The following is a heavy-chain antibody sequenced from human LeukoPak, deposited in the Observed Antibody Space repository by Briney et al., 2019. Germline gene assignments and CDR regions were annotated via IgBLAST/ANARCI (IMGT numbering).Heavy chain of an antibody. CDR3: TRGPIQLWLNYGMDV. V-gene: IGHV3-49*04. Sequence: GGSLRLSCIASGFTFGDHAMSWVRQAPGKGLEWVGFIRSKAYRVTIAYAAPVKGRFTISRDDSKSIAYLQMNSVKIEDTAVYYCTRGPIQLWLNYGMDVGGQGTTVIVSS. J-gene: IGHJ6*02. CDR2: IRSKAYRVTI. CDR1: GFTFGDHA. D-gene: IGHD5-18*01.